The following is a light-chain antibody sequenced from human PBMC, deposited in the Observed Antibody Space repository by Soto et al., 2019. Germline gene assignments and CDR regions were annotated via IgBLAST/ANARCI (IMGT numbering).Light chain of an antibody. CDR2: EVN. J-gene: IGLJ1*01. CDR3: NSYTGTSNV. CDR1: NSDVGAYRY. Sequence: QSALTQPPSASGSLGQSVTISCTGTNSDVGAYRYVSWYQQHPGKAPKLIIYEVNERPSGVPDRFSGSKSGNTASLTVSGLQAEDEADYYCNSYTGTSNVFGTGTKLTVL. V-gene: IGLV2-8*01.